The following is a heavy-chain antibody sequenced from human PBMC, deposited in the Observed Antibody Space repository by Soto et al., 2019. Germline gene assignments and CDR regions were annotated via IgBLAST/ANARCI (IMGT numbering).Heavy chain of an antibody. CDR1: GLTVSNAY. Sequence: GCLLLAGAAPGLTVSNAYMAWVRQAPGMGLEWVSVIYDNGTTYYADSVKGRFTISRDTSTNTLYLQMDSLRAEDTDVSYCVRPLPSGRNYGLDVWGQGTTVTVYS. D-gene: IGHD3-10*01. CDR2: IYDNGTT. J-gene: IGHJ6*02. V-gene: IGHV3-53*01. CDR3: VRPLPSGRNYGLDV.